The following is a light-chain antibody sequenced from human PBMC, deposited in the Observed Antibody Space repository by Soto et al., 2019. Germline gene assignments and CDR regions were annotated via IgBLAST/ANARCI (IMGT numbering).Light chain of an antibody. CDR3: QGWDSSSVI. CDR2: QDN. J-gene: IGLJ2*01. V-gene: IGLV3-1*01. Sequence: SYELTQPPSVSVSPGQTASLTCSGDRLGGKYVSWYQQKAGQSPVLVIYQDNKRPSGIPERLSGSNSGNTATLTISGTQALDEADYYCQGWDSSSVIFGGGTKLTVL. CDR1: RLGGKY.